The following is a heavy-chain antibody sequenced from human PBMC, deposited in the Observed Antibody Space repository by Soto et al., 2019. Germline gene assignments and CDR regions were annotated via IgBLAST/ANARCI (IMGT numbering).Heavy chain of an antibody. Sequence: TSETLSLTCTVSGASTSSNSFYWGWIRQPPGKGLEWIGTIYYTGSTYYNPSLKSRITVSVDTSKNLLSLRLTSVTAADTAVYYCLRFYYTWTRLDYWGQGTLVSVSS. CDR1: GASTSSNSFY. V-gene: IGHV4-39*01. J-gene: IGHJ4*02. CDR2: IYYTGST. D-gene: IGHD3-3*01. CDR3: LRFYYTWTRLDY.